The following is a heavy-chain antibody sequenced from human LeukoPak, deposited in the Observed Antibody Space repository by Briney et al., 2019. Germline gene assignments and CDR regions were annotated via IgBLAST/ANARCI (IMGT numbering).Heavy chain of an antibody. CDR1: GFTFSSYA. Sequence: GRSLRLSCVVSGFTFSSYAMHWVRQAPGKGLEWVAVISYDGSNKYYADSVKGRFTISRDNSKNTLYLQMNSLRAEDTAVYYCARARSGWYLGQFDYWGQGTLVTASS. J-gene: IGHJ4*02. CDR3: ARARSGWYLGQFDY. D-gene: IGHD6-19*01. CDR2: ISYDGSNK. V-gene: IGHV3-30*04.